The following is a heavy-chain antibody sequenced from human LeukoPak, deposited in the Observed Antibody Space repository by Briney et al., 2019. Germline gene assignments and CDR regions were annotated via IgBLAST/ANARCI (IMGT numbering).Heavy chain of an antibody. CDR1: GYSFTKDG. CDR2: ISGYSGNT. J-gene: IGHJ4*02. Sequence: ASVKVSCKASGYSFTKDGINWIRQAPGQGPEWMGWISGYSGNTDFAQKFEGRLTMTTDTSTNTSYMELRSLRSDDTAVYYCSRTFAGSYRRVGEYDYWGQGTLVTVSS. CDR3: SRTFAGSYRRVGEYDY. V-gene: IGHV1-18*01. D-gene: IGHD3-10*01.